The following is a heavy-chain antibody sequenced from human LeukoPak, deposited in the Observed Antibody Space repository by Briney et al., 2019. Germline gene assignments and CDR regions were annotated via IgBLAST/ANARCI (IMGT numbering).Heavy chain of an antibody. Sequence: SSETLPLTCTVSGGSISSYYWSWIRQPPGKGLEWIGYIYYSGSTNYNPSLKSRVTISVDTSKNQFSLKLSSVTAADTAVYYCASASGSYPHSTQYWGQGTLVTVSS. V-gene: IGHV4-59*08. J-gene: IGHJ4*02. CDR2: IYYSGST. CDR3: ASASGSYPHSTQY. CDR1: GGSISSYY. D-gene: IGHD1-26*01.